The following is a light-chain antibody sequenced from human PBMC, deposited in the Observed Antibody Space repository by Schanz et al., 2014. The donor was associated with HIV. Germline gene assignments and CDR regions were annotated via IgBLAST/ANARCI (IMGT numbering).Light chain of an antibody. CDR2: GAS. V-gene: IGKV3-15*01. J-gene: IGKJ4*01. Sequence: IVMTQSPATLSLSPGERATLSCRASQSVSSNLAWYQQKSGQAPRLLIYGASTRATGIPARFSGSGSGTEFTLTISSLQSEDFATYFCQQTDSFPLTFGGGTRVEI. CDR1: QSVSSN. CDR3: QQTDSFPLT.